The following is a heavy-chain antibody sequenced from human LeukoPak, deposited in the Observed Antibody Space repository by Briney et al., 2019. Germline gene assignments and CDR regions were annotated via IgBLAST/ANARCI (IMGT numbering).Heavy chain of an antibody. D-gene: IGHD3-22*01. V-gene: IGHV4-4*07. J-gene: IGHJ5*02. CDR3: ARGQTYYSSRIVVGS. Sequence: SETLSLTCTVSGGSISSYYWSWIRQPAGKGLEWIGRIYTSGSTNYNPSLKSRVTMSVDTSKNQFSLKLSSVTAADTAVYYCARGQTYYSSRIVVGSWGQGTLVTVSS. CDR2: IYTSGST. CDR1: GGSISSYY.